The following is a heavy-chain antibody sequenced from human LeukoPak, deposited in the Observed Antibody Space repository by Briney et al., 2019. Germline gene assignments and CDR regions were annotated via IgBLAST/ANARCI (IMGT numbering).Heavy chain of an antibody. CDR2: IYFGGST. J-gene: IGHJ4*02. CDR3: AREGGLGVYFDC. D-gene: IGHD3-16*01. V-gene: IGHV3-66*01. CDR1: GFTVSSHY. Sequence: AGGSLRLSCAASGFTVSSHYMSWVRQAPGKGLEWVSVIYFGGSTDHADFVKGRFTISRDNSKNTLYLQMNSLRVEDTAVYYCAREGGLGVYFDCWGQGTLVTVSS.